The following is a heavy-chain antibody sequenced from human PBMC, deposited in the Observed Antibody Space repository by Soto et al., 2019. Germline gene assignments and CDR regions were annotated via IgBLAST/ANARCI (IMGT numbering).Heavy chain of an antibody. J-gene: IGHJ6*03. CDR1: GFTFSNAW. Sequence: GGSLRLSCAASGFTFSNAWMSWVRQAPGKGLEWVGRIKSKTDGGTTDYAAPVKGRFTISRDDSKNTLYLQMNSLKTEDTAVYYCTTDLRREDRYYYYMDVWGKGTTVTVSS. V-gene: IGHV3-15*01. CDR3: TTDLRREDRYYYYMDV. CDR2: IKSKTDGGTT.